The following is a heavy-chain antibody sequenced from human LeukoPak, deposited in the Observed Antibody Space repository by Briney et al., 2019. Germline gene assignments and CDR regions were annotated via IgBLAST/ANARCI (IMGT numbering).Heavy chain of an antibody. J-gene: IGHJ4*02. CDR2: IDPNSGGT. V-gene: IGHV1-2*02. D-gene: IGHD6-13*01. CDR3: ARVPGPYTTSRFDY. CDR1: GYTFTDYY. Sequence: ASVKLCCKTSGYTFTDYYLPWGRQAPGQGLEWMGRIDPNSGGTNYAQKFQVRVTVTRDTSTSTVYMELSGLRSDDTAVYYCARVPGPYTTSRFDYWGQGTLVTVSS.